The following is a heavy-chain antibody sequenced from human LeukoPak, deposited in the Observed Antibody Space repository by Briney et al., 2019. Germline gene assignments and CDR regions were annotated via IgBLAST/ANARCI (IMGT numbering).Heavy chain of an antibody. D-gene: IGHD1-26*01. CDR1: GGSISSGGYY. Sequence: SETLSLTCTVSGGSISSGGYYWSWIRQHPGKGLEWIGYIYYSGSTYYNPSLKSRVTISVDTSKNQFSLKLSSVTAADTAVYYCAREGWELPNWFDPWGQGTLVTVSS. CDR2: IYYSGST. J-gene: IGHJ5*02. V-gene: IGHV4-31*03. CDR3: AREGWELPNWFDP.